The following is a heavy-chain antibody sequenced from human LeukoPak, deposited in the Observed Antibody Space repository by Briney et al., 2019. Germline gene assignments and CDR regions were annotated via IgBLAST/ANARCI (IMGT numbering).Heavy chain of an antibody. CDR1: VYTFTSYG. Sequence: ASVKVSCKASVYTFTSYGISWVRQAPGQGLEWMGWISAYNGNTNYAQKLQGRVTMTTDTYTSTAYMELRSLRSDDAAVYYCARAGGNYDSSGYYVRWFDPWGQGTLVAVSS. V-gene: IGHV1-18*01. CDR2: ISAYNGNT. CDR3: ARAGGNYDSSGYYVRWFDP. J-gene: IGHJ5*02. D-gene: IGHD3-22*01.